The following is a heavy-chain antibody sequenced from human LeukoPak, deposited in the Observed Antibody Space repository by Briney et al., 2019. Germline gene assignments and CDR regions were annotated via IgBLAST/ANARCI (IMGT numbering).Heavy chain of an antibody. D-gene: IGHD2-2*02. V-gene: IGHV1-69*13. CDR2: IIPKFGTA. J-gene: IGHJ5*02. CDR3: ARDRPGRYCSSNSCYTASPFDP. Sequence: ASVKVSCKASGYTFTSYYMHWVRQAPGQGLEWMGGIIPKFGTAIYAQKFQGRVTITEDESTSTAYMELSSLRSEDTAVYYCARDRPGRYCSSNSCYTASPFDPWGQGTLVTVSS. CDR1: GYTFTSYY.